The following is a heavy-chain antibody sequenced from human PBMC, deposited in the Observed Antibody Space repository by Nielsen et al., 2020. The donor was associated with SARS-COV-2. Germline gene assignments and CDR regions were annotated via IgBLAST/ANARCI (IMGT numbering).Heavy chain of an antibody. D-gene: IGHD6-19*01. Sequence: WIRQPPGKGLEWVSYISSSGSTIYYADSVKGRFTISRDNAKNSLYPQMNSLRAEDTAVYYCARDPVSSGWPYYYYYGMDVWGQGTTVTVSS. CDR3: ARDPVSSGWPYYYYYGMDV. J-gene: IGHJ6*02. CDR2: ISSSGSTI. V-gene: IGHV3-48*03.